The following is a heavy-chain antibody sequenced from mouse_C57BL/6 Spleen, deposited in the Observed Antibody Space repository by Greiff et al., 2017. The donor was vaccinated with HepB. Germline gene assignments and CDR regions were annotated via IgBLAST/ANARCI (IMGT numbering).Heavy chain of an antibody. CDR2: IDPSDSYT. CDR1: GYTFTSYW. CDR3: ANYYGSSYKAWFAY. Sequence: VQLQQPGAELVRPGTSVKLSCKASGYTFTSYWMHWVKQRPGQGLEWIGVIDPSDSYTNYNQKFKGKATLTVDTSSSTAYMQLSSLTSEDSAVYYCANYYGSSYKAWFAYWGQGTLVTVSA. J-gene: IGHJ3*01. D-gene: IGHD1-1*01. V-gene: IGHV1-59*01.